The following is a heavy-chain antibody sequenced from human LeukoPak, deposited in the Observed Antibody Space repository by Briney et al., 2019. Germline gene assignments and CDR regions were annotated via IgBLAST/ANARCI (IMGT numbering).Heavy chain of an antibody. CDR2: IYHSGST. J-gene: IGHJ3*02. CDR3: ARKGYDFWSGSMGSFDI. V-gene: IGHV4-38-2*02. D-gene: IGHD3-3*01. Sequence: SETLSLTCTVSGYSISSGYYWGWIRQPPGKGLEWIGSIYHSGSTYYNPSLKSRVIISVDTSKNQFSLKLSSVTAADTAVYYCARKGYDFWSGSMGSFDIWGQGTMVTVSS. CDR1: GYSISSGYY.